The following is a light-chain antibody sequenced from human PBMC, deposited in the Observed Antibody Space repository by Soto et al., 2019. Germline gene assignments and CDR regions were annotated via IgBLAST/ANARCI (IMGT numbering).Light chain of an antibody. V-gene: IGKV4-1*01. J-gene: IGKJ2*01. Sequence: DIVMTQSPDSLAVSLGERATINCKSSQSVLYSSNNKNHLAWYQQKAGQPPKLLVYWASTRESGVPDRFSGSGSGTDFTLTTSSLQAEDVAVYYCQQYYSTPYTFGQGTKVDIK. CDR2: WAS. CDR3: QQYYSTPYT. CDR1: QSVLYSSNNKNH.